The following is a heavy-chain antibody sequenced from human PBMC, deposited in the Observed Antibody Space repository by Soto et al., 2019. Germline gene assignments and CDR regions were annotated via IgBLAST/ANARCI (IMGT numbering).Heavy chain of an antibody. CDR3: ARDQVTMVRGVIIRYFDY. Sequence: EVQLVESGGGLIQPGGSLRLSCAASGFTVSSNHMSWVRQAPGKGLEWVSVIYSGGSTYYADSVKGRFTISRDNSKNTLYLQMNSLRAEDTAVYYCARDQVTMVRGVIIRYFDYWGQGTLVTVSS. J-gene: IGHJ4*02. CDR2: IYSGGST. CDR1: GFTVSSNH. V-gene: IGHV3-53*01. D-gene: IGHD3-10*01.